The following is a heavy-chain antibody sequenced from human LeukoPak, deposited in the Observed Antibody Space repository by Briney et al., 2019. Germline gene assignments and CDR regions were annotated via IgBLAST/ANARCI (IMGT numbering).Heavy chain of an antibody. CDR1: GFTFNSYA. J-gene: IGHJ4*02. Sequence: GSLRLSFAASGFTFNSYAMSWVRQAPEKGLEWVATISGSGGGTYYADSVKGRFTISRDDSKNTLYLQMNSLRAEDTAVYYCARVSYDSSGYYYFDYWGQGTLVTVSS. CDR2: ISGSGGGT. CDR3: ARVSYDSSGYYYFDY. V-gene: IGHV3-23*01. D-gene: IGHD3-22*01.